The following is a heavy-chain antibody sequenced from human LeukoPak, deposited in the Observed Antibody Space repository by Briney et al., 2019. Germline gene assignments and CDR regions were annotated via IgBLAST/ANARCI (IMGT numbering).Heavy chain of an antibody. D-gene: IGHD5-24*01. Sequence: GESLQISCKGSGYSFTSYWIGWVRQVPGKGLEWMGIIWPDDSDKRYSPSFQGQVTISADKSISTAYLQRSSLKASDTAMYYCARQGKDGYRVVDYWGQGTLVTVSS. CDR3: ARQGKDGYRVVDY. J-gene: IGHJ4*02. CDR2: IWPDDSDK. V-gene: IGHV5-51*01. CDR1: GYSFTSYW.